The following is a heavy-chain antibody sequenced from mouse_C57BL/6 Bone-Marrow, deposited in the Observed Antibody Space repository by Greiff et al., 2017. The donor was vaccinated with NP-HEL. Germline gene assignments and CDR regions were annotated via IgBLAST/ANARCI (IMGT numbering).Heavy chain of an antibody. CDR3: ARGDYYYGSSYFAY. CDR1: GYAFTNYL. Sequence: QVQLQQSGAELVRPGTSVKVSCKASGYAFTNYLIEWVKQRHGQGLEWIGVINPGSGGTNYNEKFKGKATLTADKSSSTAYMQLSSLTSEDSAVYFCARGDYYYGSSYFAYWGQGTLVTVSA. V-gene: IGHV1-54*01. J-gene: IGHJ3*01. CDR2: INPGSGGT. D-gene: IGHD1-1*01.